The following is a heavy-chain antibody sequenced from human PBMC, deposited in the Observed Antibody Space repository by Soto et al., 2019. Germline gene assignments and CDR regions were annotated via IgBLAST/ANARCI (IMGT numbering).Heavy chain of an antibody. CDR1: ESTFTNYF. D-gene: IGHD1-1*01. J-gene: IGHJ4*02. CDR2: IDPDDSKT. Sequence: SLNMSFESSESTFTNYFINWVRHVPGKGLEWMGRIDPDDSKTNYSQYVRGHVKISVDKSVNTVYLQWDSLKASDNAIYYCATRMKLVEWGQGPLV. CDR3: ATRMKLVE. V-gene: IGHV5-10-1*01.